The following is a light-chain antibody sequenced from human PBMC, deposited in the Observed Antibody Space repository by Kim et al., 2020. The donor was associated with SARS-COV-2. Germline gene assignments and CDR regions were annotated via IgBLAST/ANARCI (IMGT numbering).Light chain of an antibody. Sequence: DIQMTQSPSSLSASVGDRVTITCRASQTIDTYLNWFQHKPGKAPSLLIFAASSLHSGVPSRFSASASGTDFTLTIISLQPEDFATFYCQQSYVAPYTFGQGTKLEI. CDR1: QTIDTY. J-gene: IGKJ2*01. CDR2: AAS. CDR3: QQSYVAPYT. V-gene: IGKV1-39*01.